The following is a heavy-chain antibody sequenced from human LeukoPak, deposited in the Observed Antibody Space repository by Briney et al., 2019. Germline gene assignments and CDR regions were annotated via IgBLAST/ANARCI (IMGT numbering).Heavy chain of an antibody. V-gene: IGHV4-59*08. CDR2: IYYSGST. D-gene: IGHD3-10*01. Sequence: SETLSLTCTVSGGSISSYYWSWIRQPPGKGLEWIGYIYYSGSTNYNPSLKRRVTISVDTSKNQFPLKLSSVPAADTAVYYCGSTTYSPSLKSRVPISVGQSKSRFALKLSSVTAADTAVYYCARQYDCGGGYYAYFDYWGQGTLVTVSS. CDR1: GGSISSYY. CDR3: GSTTYSPSLKSRVPISVGQSKSRFALKLSSVTAADTAVYYCARQYDCGGGYYAYFDY. J-gene: IGHJ4*02.